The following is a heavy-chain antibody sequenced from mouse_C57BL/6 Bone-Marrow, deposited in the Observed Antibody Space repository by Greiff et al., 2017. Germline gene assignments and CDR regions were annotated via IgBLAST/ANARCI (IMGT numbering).Heavy chain of an antibody. CDR2: IYPGNSDP. CDR1: GYTFTSYW. V-gene: IGHV1-5*01. J-gene: IGHJ2*01. Sequence: EVQLQQSGTVLARPGASVKMSCKTSGYTFTSYWMHWVKQRPGQGLEWIGAIYPGNSDPSYNQKFKGKAKLTADTSASTASRELSSLTNDDTAVYYGTRFYYCGTTYFDYWGQGTTLTVSS. CDR3: TRFYYCGTTYFDY. D-gene: IGHD1-1*01.